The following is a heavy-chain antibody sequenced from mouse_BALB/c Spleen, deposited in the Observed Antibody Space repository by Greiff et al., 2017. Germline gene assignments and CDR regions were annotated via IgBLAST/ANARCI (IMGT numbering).Heavy chain of an antibody. D-gene: IGHD2-1*01. CDR3: ARMGGNYYYAMDY. V-gene: IGHV14-1*02. CDR2: IDPENGNT. Sequence: EVQLQQSGAELVRPGALVKLSCKASGFNIKDYYMHWVKQMPEQGLEWIGWIDPENGNTIYDPKFQGKASITADTSSNTAYLQLSSLTSEDTAVYYCARMGGNYYYAMDYWGQGTSVTVSS. CDR1: GFNIKDYY. J-gene: IGHJ4*01.